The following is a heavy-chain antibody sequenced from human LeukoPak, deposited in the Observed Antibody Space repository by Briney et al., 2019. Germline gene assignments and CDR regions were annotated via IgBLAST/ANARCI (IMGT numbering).Heavy chain of an antibody. Sequence: GGPLRLSCAASGFTFSSYALHWVRQAPGKGLEWVAVISYDGSNKYYADSVKGRFTISRDSSKNTLYLEMNSLRAEDTAVYYCARHYDTSGYHYFDFRGQGTLVTVSS. CDR3: ARHYDTSGYHYFDF. CDR1: GFTFSSYA. V-gene: IGHV3-30-3*01. CDR2: ISYDGSNK. J-gene: IGHJ4*02. D-gene: IGHD3-22*01.